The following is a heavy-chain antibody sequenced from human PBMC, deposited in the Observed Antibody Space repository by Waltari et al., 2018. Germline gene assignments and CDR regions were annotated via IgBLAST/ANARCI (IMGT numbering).Heavy chain of an antibody. CDR2: INPNSGGT. CDR3: ARDPSEMATIIGDY. V-gene: IGHV1-2*02. CDR1: GYTFTGYY. J-gene: IGHJ4*02. Sequence: QVQLVQSGAEVKKPGASVTVSCTASGYTFTGYYMHWVRQAPGQGLEWMGWINPNSGGTNYAQKFQGRVTMTRDTSISTAYMELSRLRSDDTAVYYCARDPSEMATIIGDYWGQGTLVTVSS. D-gene: IGHD5-12*01.